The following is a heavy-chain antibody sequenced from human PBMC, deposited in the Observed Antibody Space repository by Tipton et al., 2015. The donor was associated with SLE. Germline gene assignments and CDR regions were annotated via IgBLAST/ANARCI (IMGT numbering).Heavy chain of an antibody. J-gene: IGHJ3*02. D-gene: IGHD1-26*01. Sequence: LRLSCTVSGGSISSSSYYWGWIRQPPGKGLEWIGSIYYSGSTYYNPSLKSRVTISVDTSKNQFSLKLSSVTAADTAVYYCARGWVGATNTDHDAFDIWGQGTMVTVSS. V-gene: IGHV4-39*07. CDR1: GGSISSSSYY. CDR2: IYYSGST. CDR3: ARGWVGATNTDHDAFDI.